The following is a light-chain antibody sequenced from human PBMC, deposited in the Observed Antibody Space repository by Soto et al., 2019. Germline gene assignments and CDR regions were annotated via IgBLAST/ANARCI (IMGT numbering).Light chain of an antibody. V-gene: IGKV3-15*01. J-gene: IGKJ5*01. CDR3: QQYNNWPPNT. CDR1: QSVSSN. CDR2: GAS. Sequence: EIVMTQSPATLSVSPRARAKLYCRASQSVSSNLAWYQQNPGQAPRLLIYGASTRATGIPARFSGSGSGTEFTLTISSLQSEDFAVYYCQQYNNWPPNTFGQGYDW.